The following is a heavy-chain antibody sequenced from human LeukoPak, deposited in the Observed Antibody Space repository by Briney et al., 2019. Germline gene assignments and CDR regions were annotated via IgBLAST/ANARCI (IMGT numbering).Heavy chain of an antibody. CDR2: ISAYNGNT. Sequence: ASVKVSCKASGYTFTSYGISWVRQAPRQGLEWMGWISAYNGNTNYAQKLQGRVTMTTDTSTSTAYMKLRSLRSDDTAVYYCARDQAGEYCSGGSCYSDYWGQGTLVTVSS. D-gene: IGHD2-15*01. CDR1: GYTFTSYG. V-gene: IGHV1-18*01. CDR3: ARDQAGEYCSGGSCYSDY. J-gene: IGHJ4*02.